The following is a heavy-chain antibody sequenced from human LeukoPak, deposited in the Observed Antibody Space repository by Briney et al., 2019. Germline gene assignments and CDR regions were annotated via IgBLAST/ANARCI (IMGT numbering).Heavy chain of an antibody. J-gene: IGHJ4*02. CDR2: INWDGGST. V-gene: IGHV3-43*01. CDR1: GFTFDDYG. D-gene: IGHD2-2*02. CDR3: TKGSNTWPSLFDY. Sequence: GGSLRLSCAASGFTFDDYGLSWVRQTPGKGLEWVSLINWDGGSTYYADSVKGRFATSRDNNKNSLYLQMTSLRTEDTALYYCTKGSNTWPSLFDYWGQGTLVTVSS.